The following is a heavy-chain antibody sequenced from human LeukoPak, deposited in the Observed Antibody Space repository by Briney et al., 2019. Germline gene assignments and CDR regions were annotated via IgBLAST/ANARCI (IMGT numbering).Heavy chain of an antibody. CDR2: ISGSGGST. D-gene: IGHD3-16*02. Sequence: GGSLRLSCAASGFTFSSYAMSWVRQAPGKGLEWVSAISGSGGSTYYADSVKGRFTISRDNSKNTLYLQMNSLKTEDTAVYYCTFPYYDYVWGSYRRSFGPIDYWGQGTLVTVSS. J-gene: IGHJ4*02. CDR3: TFPYYDYVWGSYRRSFGPIDY. V-gene: IGHV3-23*01. CDR1: GFTFSSYA.